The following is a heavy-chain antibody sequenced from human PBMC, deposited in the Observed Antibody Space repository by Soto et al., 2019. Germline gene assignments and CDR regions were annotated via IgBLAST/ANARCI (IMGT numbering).Heavy chain of an antibody. D-gene: IGHD6-6*01. CDR3: ARGLLSYSSSSRPLDY. V-gene: IGHV1-69*01. Sequence: VQLVQSGAEVKKPGSSVNVSCKSSGGTFSSYAISWVRQAPGQGLEWMGGIIPIFGTTNYAQKFQGRVTIAADESTSTAYMELSSLRSEDTVMYDCARGLLSYSSSSRPLDYWGQGTLVTVSS. CDR2: IIPIFGTT. J-gene: IGHJ4*02. CDR1: GGTFSSYA.